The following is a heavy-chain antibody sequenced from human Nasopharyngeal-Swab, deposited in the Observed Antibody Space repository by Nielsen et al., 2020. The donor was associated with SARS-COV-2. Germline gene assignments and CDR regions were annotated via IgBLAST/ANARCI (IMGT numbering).Heavy chain of an antibody. CDR2: IWYDGSNK. Sequence: GGSLRLSCAASGFTFSSYGMHWVRQAPGKGLEWVAVIWYDGSNKYYADSVKGRFTISRDNSKNTLYLQMNSLRAEDTAVYYCARIEGDGYDILTGYPNYYYGMDVWGQGTTVTVSS. CDR3: ARIEGDGYDILTGYPNYYYGMDV. D-gene: IGHD3-9*01. V-gene: IGHV3-33*01. CDR1: GFTFSSYG. J-gene: IGHJ6*02.